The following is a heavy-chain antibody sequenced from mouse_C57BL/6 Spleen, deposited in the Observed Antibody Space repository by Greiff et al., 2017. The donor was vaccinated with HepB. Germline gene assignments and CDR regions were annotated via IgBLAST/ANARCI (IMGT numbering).Heavy chain of an antibody. D-gene: IGHD2-1*01. Sequence: QVQLQQPGAELVRPGSSVKLSCKASGYTFTSYWMHWVKQRPIQGLEWIGNIDPSDSETHYNQKFKDKATLTVDKSSSTAYMQLSSLTSEDSAVYYCAKEGYGNYLDYWGQGTTLTVSS. J-gene: IGHJ2*01. V-gene: IGHV1-52*01. CDR2: IDPSDSET. CDR3: AKEGYGNYLDY. CDR1: GYTFTSYW.